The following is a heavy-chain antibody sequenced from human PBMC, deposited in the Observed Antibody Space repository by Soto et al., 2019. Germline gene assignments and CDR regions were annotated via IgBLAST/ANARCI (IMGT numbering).Heavy chain of an antibody. D-gene: IGHD1-26*01. CDR1: GFTFSSYW. Sequence: GGSLRLSCAASGFTFSSYWMHWVRQAPGEGLVWVSRISSGGSDTAYADSVQGRFTISRDNARNTLYLQMNSLRAEDTAVYYFVLEERKVANFDDWGQGTLVTVSS. J-gene: IGHJ4*02. CDR2: ISSGGSDT. V-gene: IGHV3-74*01. CDR3: VLEERKVANFDD.